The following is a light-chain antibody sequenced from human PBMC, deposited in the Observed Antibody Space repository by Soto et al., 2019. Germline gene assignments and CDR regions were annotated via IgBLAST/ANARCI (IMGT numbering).Light chain of an antibody. V-gene: IGLV4-60*03. Sequence: QLVLTQSSSASASLGSSVKLTCTLRSGHISYIIAWHQQQPGKAPRYLMKLEGSGSYNKGSGVPDRFSGSSSGADRYLTISNLQSEDEADYYCETWDSNTRVFGGGTKVTVL. CDR2: LEGSGSY. CDR1: SGHISYI. CDR3: ETWDSNTRV. J-gene: IGLJ3*02.